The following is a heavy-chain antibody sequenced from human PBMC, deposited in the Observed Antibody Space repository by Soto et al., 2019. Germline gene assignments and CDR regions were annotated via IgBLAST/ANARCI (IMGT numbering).Heavy chain of an antibody. J-gene: IGHJ6*02. CDR3: AKGAGANYYYAMDV. CDR2: ISWNSGSI. D-gene: IGHD1-26*01. CDR1: GFTFDDYA. V-gene: IGHV3-9*01. Sequence: EVQLVESGGGLVQPGRSLRLSCAASGFTFDDYAMHWVRQAPGKGLEWVSSISWNSGSIPYADSVKGRFTISRDNAKNSLYLQMNSLRGEDTALYYCAKGAGANYYYAMDVWGQGTTVTVSS.